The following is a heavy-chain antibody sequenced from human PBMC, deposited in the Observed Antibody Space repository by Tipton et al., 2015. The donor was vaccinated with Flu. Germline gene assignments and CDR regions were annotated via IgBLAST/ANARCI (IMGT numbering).Heavy chain of an antibody. Sequence: GSLRLSCAVSGDSISSDYYWAWIRQFPGKGLEWIGTVARTGDTIYNPSPKSRVTLSIDTSKNQFSLKMKSVTATDMAVYYCARRDYSNYVSDPKSWFDPWGQGTLVAVSS. CDR2: VARTGDT. CDR1: GDSISSDYY. J-gene: IGHJ5*02. CDR3: ARRDYSNYVSDPKSWFDP. D-gene: IGHD4-11*01. V-gene: IGHV4-38-2*01.